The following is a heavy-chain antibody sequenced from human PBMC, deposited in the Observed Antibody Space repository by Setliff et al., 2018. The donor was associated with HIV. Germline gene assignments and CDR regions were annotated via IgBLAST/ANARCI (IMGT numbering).Heavy chain of an antibody. V-gene: IGHV3-30*03. CDR1: GFTFSSYG. Sequence: GGSLRLSCAASGFTFSSYGMHWVRQAPGKGLEWVAVISYDGSNKYYADSVKGRFTISRDNSKKTLYLQMNSLRAEDTAIYYCARDPGWELLLGYFDSWGQGTLVTVSS. J-gene: IGHJ4*02. D-gene: IGHD1-26*01. CDR2: ISYDGSNK. CDR3: ARDPGWELLLGYFDS.